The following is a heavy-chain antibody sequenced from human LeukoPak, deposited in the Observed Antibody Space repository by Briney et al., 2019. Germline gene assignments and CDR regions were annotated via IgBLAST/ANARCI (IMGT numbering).Heavy chain of an antibody. CDR1: KFTFSSYF. CDR3: ARGTYYYEF. D-gene: IGHD3-16*01. CDR2: MNQVGNER. J-gene: IGHJ4*02. Sequence: GGSLRLSCAASKFTFSSYFMTWVRQAPGRGLEWVAYMNQVGNERKYVDSVKGRFTISRDNAQHSLYLQMNSLRVEDTAVYYCARGTYYYEFWGQGTLVTVSS. V-gene: IGHV3-7*04.